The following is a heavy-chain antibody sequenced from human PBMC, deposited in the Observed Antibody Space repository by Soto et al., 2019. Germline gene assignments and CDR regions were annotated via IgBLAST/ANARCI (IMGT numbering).Heavy chain of an antibody. D-gene: IGHD1-26*01. CDR1: GGSISSGGYY. CDR3: ARPSTGGYNGHDALDI. V-gene: IGHV4-31*03. CDR2: IYYSGST. Sequence: PSESLSLTCTVSGGSISSGGYYWSWIRQHPGKGLEWIGSIYYSGSTYYNPSLKSRVTISVDTSKNQFYLKLSSVTAADPAVYYCARPSTGGYNGHDALDIWGQGTMVTVSS. J-gene: IGHJ3*02.